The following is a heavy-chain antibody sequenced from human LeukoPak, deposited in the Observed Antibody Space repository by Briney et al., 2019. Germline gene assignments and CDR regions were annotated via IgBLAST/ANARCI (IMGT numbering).Heavy chain of an antibody. Sequence: SETLSLTCTVSGDSISSNYWSWIRQPAGKGLEWVGRTYTSGNTNYNPSLKSRVTISVDKSKNQFSLKLSSVTAADTAVYYCAKERYDILTGYYSDSWGQGTLVTVSS. CDR3: AKERYDILTGYYSDS. D-gene: IGHD3-9*01. J-gene: IGHJ4*02. V-gene: IGHV4-4*07. CDR1: GDSISSNY. CDR2: TYTSGNT.